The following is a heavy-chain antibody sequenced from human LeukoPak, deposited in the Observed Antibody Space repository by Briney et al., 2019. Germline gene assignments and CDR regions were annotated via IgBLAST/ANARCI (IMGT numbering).Heavy chain of an antibody. CDR2: ISYDGSNK. Sequence: PGGSLRLSCAASGFTFSSYSMNWVRQAPGKGLEWVAVISYDGSNKHYADSVKGRFTISRDNSKNTLYLQMNSLRAEDTAVYYCAKDSVDDGYNLDYWGQGTLVTVSS. V-gene: IGHV3-30*18. CDR3: AKDSVDDGYNLDY. CDR1: GFTFSSYS. D-gene: IGHD5-24*01. J-gene: IGHJ4*02.